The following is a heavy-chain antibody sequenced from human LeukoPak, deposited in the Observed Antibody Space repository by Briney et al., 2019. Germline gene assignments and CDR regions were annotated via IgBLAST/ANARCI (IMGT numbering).Heavy chain of an antibody. J-gene: IGHJ4*02. V-gene: IGHV4-39*07. CDR2: IYYSGST. D-gene: IGHD2-2*01. CDR1: GGSISSSSYY. CDR3: ASTYGDCSSTSCYWDLAFDY. Sequence: SETLSLTCTVSGGSISSSSYYWGWIRQPPGKGLEWIGSIYYSGSTYYSPSLKSRVTISVDRSKNQFSLKLSSVTAADTAVYYCASTYGDCSSTSCYWDLAFDYWGQGTLVTVSS.